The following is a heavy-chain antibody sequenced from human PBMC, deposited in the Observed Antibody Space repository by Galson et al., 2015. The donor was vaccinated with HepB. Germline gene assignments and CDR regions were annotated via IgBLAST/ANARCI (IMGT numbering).Heavy chain of an antibody. CDR1: GYTFSDFY. Sequence: SVKVSCKASGYTFSDFYIHWVRQAPGQAPVWMGWLHPNHGDTNYAQRFQGRVTMTRGTSTARAYMELTRLRSDDTAIYYCVRALDSWGQGTLVTVSS. CDR3: VRALDS. V-gene: IGHV1-2*02. J-gene: IGHJ5*01. CDR2: LHPNHGDT.